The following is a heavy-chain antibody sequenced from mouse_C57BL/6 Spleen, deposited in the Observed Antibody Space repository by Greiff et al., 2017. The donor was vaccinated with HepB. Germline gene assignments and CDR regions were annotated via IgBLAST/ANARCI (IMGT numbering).Heavy chain of an antibody. D-gene: IGHD2-3*01. V-gene: IGHV1-80*01. CDR3: ALECDGYSAGAMDY. CDR1: GYAFSSYW. CDR2: IYPGDGDT. Sequence: QVQLQQSGAELVKPGASVKISCKASGYAFSSYWMNWVKQRPGKGLEWIGQIYPGDGDTNYNGKLKGKATLTADKSSSTAYMQLSSLTSEDSAVYFCALECDGYSAGAMDYWGQGTSVTVSS. J-gene: IGHJ4*01.